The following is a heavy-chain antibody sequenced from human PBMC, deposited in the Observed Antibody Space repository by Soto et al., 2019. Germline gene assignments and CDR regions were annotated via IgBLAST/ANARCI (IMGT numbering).Heavy chain of an antibody. CDR2: VSAYNGER. Sequence: QVQLVQSGAEVKKPGASVKVSCKASGYTFTNYGINWVRQAPGQGLEWLGWVSAYNGERRYAQRVRARVIMTTDTSTTTAYMELRSLRSDDTAVYYCSRGSSTPASGEYWGQGTLVTVSS. CDR3: SRGSSTPASGEY. J-gene: IGHJ4*01. CDR1: GYTFTNYG. V-gene: IGHV1-18*01. D-gene: IGHD2-2*01.